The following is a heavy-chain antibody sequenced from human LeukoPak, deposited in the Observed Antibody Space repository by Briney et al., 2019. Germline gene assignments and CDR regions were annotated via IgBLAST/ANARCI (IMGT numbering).Heavy chain of an antibody. CDR3: ARDGDDYGDYVSSKRGSPFYYFGY. CDR2: IWYDGSNK. J-gene: IGHJ4*02. CDR1: GFTFSSYG. Sequence: SGRSLRLSCAASGFTFSSYGMHWVRQAPGKGLEWVAVIWYDGSNKYYADSVKGRFTISRDNSKNTLYLQMNSLRAEDTAVYYCARDGDDYGDYVSSKRGSPFYYFGYWGQGTLVTVSS. D-gene: IGHD4-17*01. V-gene: IGHV3-33*01.